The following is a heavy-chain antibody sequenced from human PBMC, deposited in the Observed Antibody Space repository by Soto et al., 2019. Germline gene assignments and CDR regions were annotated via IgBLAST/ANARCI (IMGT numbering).Heavy chain of an antibody. J-gene: IGHJ4*02. CDR3: AQYGGYDSGFDC. CDR2: IYYSGST. D-gene: IGHD5-12*01. Sequence: QLQLQESGPGLVKPSETLSLTCIVSGGSISSRGFYWDWIRQPPGKGLEWIGSIYYSGSTYSNPSLKSRVTISVDTSKNQFSLKLSSVTAADTAVYYCAQYGGYDSGFDCWGQGTLVTVSA. CDR1: GGSISSRGFY. V-gene: IGHV4-39*01.